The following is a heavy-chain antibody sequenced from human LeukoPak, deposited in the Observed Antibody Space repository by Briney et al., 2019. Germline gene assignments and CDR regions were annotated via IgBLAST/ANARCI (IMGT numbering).Heavy chain of an antibody. CDR2: ISGSGGST. J-gene: IGHJ3*02. V-gene: IGHV3-23*01. D-gene: IGHD6-13*01. Sequence: GGSLRLSCAASGFTFSSYAMSWVRQAPGKGLEWVSAISGSGGSTYYADSVKGRFTISRDNSKNTLYLQMNSLRAEDTAVYYCARTTERQQLVFAFDIWGQGTMVTVSS. CDR3: ARTTERQQLVFAFDI. CDR1: GFTFSSYA.